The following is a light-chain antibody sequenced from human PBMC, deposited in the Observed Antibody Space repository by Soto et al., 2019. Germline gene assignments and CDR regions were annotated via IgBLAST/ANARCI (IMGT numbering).Light chain of an antibody. Sequence: QSVLTQPPSVSAAPGQKVTITCSGSSSNIGSNWLSWYQQLPGTAPKLLIYENNKRPSGIPDRFSGSKSGTSATLGITGLQTEDEADYYCGTWDSSLSAGVFGPGTKLTVL. J-gene: IGLJ1*01. CDR3: GTWDSSLSAGV. CDR2: ENN. CDR1: SSNIGSNW. V-gene: IGLV1-51*02.